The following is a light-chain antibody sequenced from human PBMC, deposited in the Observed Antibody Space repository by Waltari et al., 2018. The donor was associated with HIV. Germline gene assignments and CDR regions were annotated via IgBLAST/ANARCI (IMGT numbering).Light chain of an antibody. V-gene: IGLV1-51*01. J-gene: IGLJ2*01. Sequence: SAAPGQKVTISCSGSSSNIGDNYVSWYQQLPGTAPKLLIYDNNLRPSGIPDRFSGSKSGTSATLDITGLQTGDEANYYCGTWDSSLSAVVFGGGTKLTVL. CDR1: SSNIGDNY. CDR2: DNN. CDR3: GTWDSSLSAVV.